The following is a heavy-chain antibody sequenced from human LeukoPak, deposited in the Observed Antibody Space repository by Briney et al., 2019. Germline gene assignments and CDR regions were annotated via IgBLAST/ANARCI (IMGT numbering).Heavy chain of an antibody. CDR2: IYHSGST. J-gene: IGHJ4*02. V-gene: IGHV4-38-2*01. CDR1: GYSISSGYY. Sequence: SETLSLTCAVSGYSISSGYYWGWIRQPPGKGLEWIGSIYHSGSTYYNPSLKSRVTISVDTSKNQFSLKLSPVTAADTAVYYCARTLVQLAWSTRDYWGQGTLVTVSS. D-gene: IGHD6-6*01. CDR3: ARTLVQLAWSTRDY.